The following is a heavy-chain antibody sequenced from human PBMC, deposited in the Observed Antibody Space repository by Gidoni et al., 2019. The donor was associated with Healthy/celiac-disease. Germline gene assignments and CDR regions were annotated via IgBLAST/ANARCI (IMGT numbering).Heavy chain of an antibody. CDR1: GFTFSNAW. D-gene: IGHD5-18*01. V-gene: IGHV3-15*07. Sequence: EVPLVESGGGLVKPGGSLRLSCAASGFTFSNAWMNWVRQAPGKGLEWVGRMKSKTDGGTTDYAAPVKGRFTISRDDSKNTLYLQMNSLKTEDTAVYYCTTEGGSYGIWGQGTLVTVSS. J-gene: IGHJ4*02. CDR3: TTEGGSYGI. CDR2: MKSKTDGGTT.